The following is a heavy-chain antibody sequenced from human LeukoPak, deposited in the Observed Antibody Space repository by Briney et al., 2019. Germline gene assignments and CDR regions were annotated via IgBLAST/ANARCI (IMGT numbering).Heavy chain of an antibody. CDR2: IYYSGST. V-gene: IGHV4-59*01. CDR3: ARQSGYSYGYAFDY. J-gene: IGHJ4*02. D-gene: IGHD5-18*01. Sequence: SETLSLTCTVSGGSISSYYWSCIRQPPGKGLEWIGYIYYSGSTNYNPSLKSRVTISVDTSKNQFSLKLSSVTAADTAVYYCARQSGYSYGYAFDYWGQGTLVTVSS. CDR1: GGSISSYY.